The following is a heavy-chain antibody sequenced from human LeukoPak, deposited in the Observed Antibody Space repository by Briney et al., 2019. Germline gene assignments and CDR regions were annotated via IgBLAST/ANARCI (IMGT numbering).Heavy chain of an antibody. J-gene: IGHJ6*03. CDR1: GFTFSSYS. D-gene: IGHD2-2*01. CDR3: ARLSVSTSSDYYYYYMDV. V-gene: IGHV3-21*04. CDR2: ISSSSSYI. Sequence: GGSLRLSCAASGFTFSSYSMNWVRQAPGKGLEWVSSISSSSSYIYYADSVKGRFTISRDNAKNSLYLQMNSLRAEDTAVYYCARLSVSTSSDYYYYYMDVWGKGTTVTVSS.